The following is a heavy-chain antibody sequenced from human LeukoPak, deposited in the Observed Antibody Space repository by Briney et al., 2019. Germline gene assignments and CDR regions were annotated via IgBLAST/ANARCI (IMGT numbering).Heavy chain of an antibody. V-gene: IGHV1-2*02. J-gene: IGHJ3*02. CDR1: GYTFTGYS. CDR3: ARDYRKRVTGTGPGFDN. Sequence: GASVKVSCKASGYTFTGYSLHWVRQTPGQGLQWMGWINPNSGDTNYAQKFQGRVTMTRDTSITTAYMDLSRLRPDDTAVYYCARDYRKRVTGTGPGFDNWGQGTLVTVFS. D-gene: IGHD1-1*01. CDR2: INPNSGDT.